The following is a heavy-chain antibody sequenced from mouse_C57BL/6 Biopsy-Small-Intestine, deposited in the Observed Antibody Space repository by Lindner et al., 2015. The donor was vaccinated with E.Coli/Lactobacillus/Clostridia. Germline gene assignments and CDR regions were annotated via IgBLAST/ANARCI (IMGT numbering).Heavy chain of an antibody. D-gene: IGHD2-1*01. CDR1: GFTFSDYG. CDR2: ISSGSSTI. CDR3: ARFYGKPHGGTRYAMDY. Sequence: VQLQESGGGLVKPGGSLKLSCAASGFTFSDYGMHWVRQAPEKGLEWVAYISSGSSTIYYADTVKGRFTISGDNAKNTLFLQMTSLRSEDTAMYYCARFYGKPHGGTRYAMDYWGQGTSVTVSS. V-gene: IGHV5-17*01. J-gene: IGHJ4*01.